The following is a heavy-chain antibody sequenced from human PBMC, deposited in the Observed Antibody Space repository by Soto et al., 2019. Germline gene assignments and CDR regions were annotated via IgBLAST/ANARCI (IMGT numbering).Heavy chain of an antibody. V-gene: IGHV3-53*01. CDR2: IYSGGST. J-gene: IGHJ6*02. Sequence: PGGSLRLSCAASGFTVSSNYMSWVRQAPGKGLEWVSVIYSGGSTYYADSVKGRFTISRDNSKNTLYLQMSSLRAEDTAVYYCARAPYYDSLDVWGQGTTVTVSS. D-gene: IGHD3-3*01. CDR3: ARAPYYDSLDV. CDR1: GFTVSSNY.